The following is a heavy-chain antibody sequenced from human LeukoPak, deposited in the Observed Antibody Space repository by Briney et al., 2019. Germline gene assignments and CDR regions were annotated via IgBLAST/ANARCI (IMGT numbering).Heavy chain of an antibody. D-gene: IGHD6-6*01. Sequence: SETLSLTCTVSGGSISSYYWSWIRQPPGEGLEWIGYIYYSGSTNYNPSLKSRVTISVDTSKNQFSLKLSSVTAADTAVYYCARLGYSSSSFDPWGQGTLVTVSS. V-gene: IGHV4-59*08. CDR3: ARLGYSSSSFDP. CDR1: GGSISSYY. CDR2: IYYSGST. J-gene: IGHJ5*02.